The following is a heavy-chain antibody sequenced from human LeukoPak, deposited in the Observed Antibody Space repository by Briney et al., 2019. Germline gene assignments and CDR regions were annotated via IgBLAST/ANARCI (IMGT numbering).Heavy chain of an antibody. CDR2: MNPNSGNT. CDR1: GYTFTSYD. V-gene: IGHV1-8*01. Sequence: ASVKVSCKASGYTFTSYDINWVRQATGQGLEWMGWMNPNSGNTGYAQKFQGRVTMTRNTSISTAYMELSSLRSEDTAVYYCARGPQITVTTSLDFDYWGQGTLVTVSS. CDR3: ARGPQITVTTSLDFDY. D-gene: IGHD4-17*01. J-gene: IGHJ4*02.